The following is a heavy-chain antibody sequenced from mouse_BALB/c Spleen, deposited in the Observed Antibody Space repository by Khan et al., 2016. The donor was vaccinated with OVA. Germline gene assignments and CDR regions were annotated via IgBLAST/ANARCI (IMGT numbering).Heavy chain of an antibody. CDR3: ARVNYGSRDYFDC. V-gene: IGHV1-9*01. CDR1: GYTFSGYW. Sequence: QVQLQQSGAELMKPGASVKISCKATGYTFSGYWLEWVKQRPGHGLEWIGEILPGSGSRNYNEKFKGKATFTADISSKTTYMQLSSLTSEDSADDYCARVNYGSRDYFDCWGQGTTLAVSS. D-gene: IGHD1-1*01. CDR2: ILPGSGSR. J-gene: IGHJ2*01.